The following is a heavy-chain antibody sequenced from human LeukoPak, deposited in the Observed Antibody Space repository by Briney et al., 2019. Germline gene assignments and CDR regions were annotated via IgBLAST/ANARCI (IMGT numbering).Heavy chain of an antibody. CDR3: ARDRYYGSGSYYSFDY. D-gene: IGHD3-10*01. V-gene: IGHV1-2*02. CDR1: GYTFTVYY. J-gene: IGHJ4*02. CDR2: IKPNSGGT. Sequence: ASVTVSCKASGYTFTVYYMHWVRQAPGQGLEGMGWIKPNSGGTNYAQKFQGRVTMTRDTSISTAYMELSRLRSDDTAVYYCARDRYYGSGSYYSFDYWGQGTLVTVSS.